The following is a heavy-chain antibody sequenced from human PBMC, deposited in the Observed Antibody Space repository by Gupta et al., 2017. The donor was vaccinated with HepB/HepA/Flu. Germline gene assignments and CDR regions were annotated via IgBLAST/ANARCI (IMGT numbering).Heavy chain of an antibody. V-gene: IGHV3-23*01. D-gene: IGHD3-16*01. CDR3: AKRSYDVTSGDFES. CDR1: GFTFSSFA. CDR2: ISSTGGRT. J-gene: IGHJ4*01. Sequence: VQLLESGGGLVQPGGSLRLSCAASGFTFSSFAMSSVRQAPGTGLEWVSGISSTGGRTYYADSVKGRFTISRDNSKNMLYLQMNSLRTEDTAVYFCAKRSYDVTSGDFESWGQGNLVTVSS.